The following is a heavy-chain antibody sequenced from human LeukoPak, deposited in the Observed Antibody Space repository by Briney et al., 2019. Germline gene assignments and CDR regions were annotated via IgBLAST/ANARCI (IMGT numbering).Heavy chain of an antibody. V-gene: IGHV5-51*01. D-gene: IGHD2-21*01. CDR2: IYPGDSDS. CDR3: ARQDSRAFDY. Sequence: GRSLKISCKGSGYNFTNYWIGWVRQMPGKGLEWMGIIYPGDSDSRYSPSFQGQVTMSADKSTSTAYLQWSSLKASDTAMYYCARQDSRAFDYWGQGTLVTVSS. CDR1: GYNFTNYW. J-gene: IGHJ4*02.